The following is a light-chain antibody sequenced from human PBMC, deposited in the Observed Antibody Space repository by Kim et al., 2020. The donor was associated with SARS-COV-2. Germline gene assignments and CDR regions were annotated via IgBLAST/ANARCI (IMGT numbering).Light chain of an antibody. CDR1: SSNSGIIA. J-gene: IGLJ3*02. Sequence: GQRVAISCSGSSSNSGIIAVDWYQSFPGAAPKLLIYDNDRRPSGVPDRISGSTSGTSASLALSGLLAEDEADYYCGTWDDSLDGWVFGGGTQLTVL. V-gene: IGLV1-44*01. CDR2: DND. CDR3: GTWDDSLDGWV.